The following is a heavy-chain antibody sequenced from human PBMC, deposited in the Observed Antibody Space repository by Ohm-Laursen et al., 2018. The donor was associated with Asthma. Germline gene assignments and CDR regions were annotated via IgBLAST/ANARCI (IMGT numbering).Heavy chain of an antibody. Sequence: ASVKASCKASGYTFTSYAMNWVRQAPGQGLEWMGWINTNTGNPTYAQGFTGRFVFSLDTSVSTAYLQISSLKAEGTAVYYCARDSTSGRNFDWLDAWGQGTLVTVSS. CDR3: ARDSTSGRNFDWLDA. D-gene: IGHD3-9*01. J-gene: IGHJ5*02. V-gene: IGHV7-4-1*02. CDR2: INTNTGNP. CDR1: GYTFTSYA.